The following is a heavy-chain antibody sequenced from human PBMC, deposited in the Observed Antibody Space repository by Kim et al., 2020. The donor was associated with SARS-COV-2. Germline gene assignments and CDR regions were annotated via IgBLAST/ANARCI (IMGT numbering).Heavy chain of an antibody. V-gene: IGHV3-23*01. D-gene: IGHD2-2*03. CDR3: ARWITSFDY. Sequence: YAASVQGRFIIARDNSRNTVSLHIHSLRAEDTALYYCARWITSFDYWGQGTLVTVSS. J-gene: IGHJ4*02.